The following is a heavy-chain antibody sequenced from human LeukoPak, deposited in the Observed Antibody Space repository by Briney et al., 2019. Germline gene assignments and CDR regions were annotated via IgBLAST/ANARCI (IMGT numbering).Heavy chain of an antibody. CDR2: VHLDGRT. CDR3: AREGGFYRPLDY. Sequence: SETLSLTCTVSGGSISSNNYYWGWFRQPPGKGLEWIGEVHLDGRTNYNPSLTGRLTISMDLYENHISLKLTSVTAADTAVYYCAREGGFYRPLDYSGQGTLVTVSS. CDR1: GGSISSNNYY. D-gene: IGHD3-3*01. V-gene: IGHV4-39*07. J-gene: IGHJ4*02.